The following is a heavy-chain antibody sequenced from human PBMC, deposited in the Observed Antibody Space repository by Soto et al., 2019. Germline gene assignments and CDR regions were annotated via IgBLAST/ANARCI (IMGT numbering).Heavy chain of an antibody. CDR2: ISGSGGST. CDR1: GFTFSSYA. D-gene: IGHD2-2*02. J-gene: IGHJ4*02. V-gene: IGHV3-23*01. Sequence: EVQLLESGGGLVQPGGSLRLSCAASGFTFSSYAMSWVRQAPGKGLEWVSAISGSGGSTYYADSVKGRFTISRDNSKNTLYLQMNSLRAEDTAVYYCAKDPSMIATAIPEVAYWGQGTLVTVSS. CDR3: AKDPSMIATAIPEVAY.